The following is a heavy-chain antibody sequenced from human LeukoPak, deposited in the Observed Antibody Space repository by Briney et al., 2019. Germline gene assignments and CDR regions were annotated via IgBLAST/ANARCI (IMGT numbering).Heavy chain of an antibody. J-gene: IGHJ4*02. CDR2: IWYDGSNK. V-gene: IGHV3-33*03. CDR1: GFSFRSYA. CDR3: ARGVATVGTAPDS. D-gene: IGHD6-13*01. Sequence: AGGSLRLSCVASGFSFRSYAMHWVRQAPGKGLEWVGVIWYDGSNKYYAESVKGRFTISRDNSKNTLYLQMSSLRAEDTALYYCARGVATVGTAPDSWGQGTLVTVPS.